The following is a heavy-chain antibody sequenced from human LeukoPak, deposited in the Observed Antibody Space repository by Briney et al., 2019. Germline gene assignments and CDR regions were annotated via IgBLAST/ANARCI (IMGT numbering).Heavy chain of an antibody. D-gene: IGHD6-19*01. CDR1: GGTFSNYA. V-gene: IGHV1-69*06. J-gene: IGHJ4*02. Sequence: SVKVSCKASGGTFSNYAISWVRQAPGQGLEWMGGIIPIFGTANYAQKFQDRVTITADKSTSTAYMELSSLRSEDTAMYYCAKTPSIAVAVSPSFDYWGQGTLVTVSS. CDR3: AKTPSIAVAVSPSFDY. CDR2: IIPIFGTA.